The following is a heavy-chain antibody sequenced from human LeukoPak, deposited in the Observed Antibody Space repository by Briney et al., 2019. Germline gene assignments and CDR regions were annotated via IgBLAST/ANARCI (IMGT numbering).Heavy chain of an antibody. Sequence: PGGSLRLSCAASGFTFSSYAMHWVRQAPGKGLEWVAVISYDGSNKYYADSVKGRFTISRDNSKNTLYLQMNSLRAEDTAVYYCARSDLFPEVYGSGSYYRGRNWFDPWGQGTLVTVSS. CDR3: ARSDLFPEVYGSGSYYRGRNWFDP. D-gene: IGHD3-10*01. J-gene: IGHJ5*02. CDR1: GFTFSSYA. CDR2: ISYDGSNK. V-gene: IGHV3-30-3*01.